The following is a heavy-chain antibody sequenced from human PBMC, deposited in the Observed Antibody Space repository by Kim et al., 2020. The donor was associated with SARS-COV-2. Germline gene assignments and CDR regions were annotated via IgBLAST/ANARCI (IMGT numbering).Heavy chain of an antibody. CDR3: ARDGYNYWYFDL. D-gene: IGHD5-12*01. V-gene: IGHV4-59*01. J-gene: IGHJ2*01. Sequence: NYNHSLKSRVTISVDTSKNQFSLKLSSVTAADTAVYYCARDGYNYWYFDLWGRGTLVTVSS.